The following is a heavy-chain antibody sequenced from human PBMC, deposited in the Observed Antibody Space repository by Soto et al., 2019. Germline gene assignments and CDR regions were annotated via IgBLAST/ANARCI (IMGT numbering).Heavy chain of an antibody. Sequence: SLKVSCTASGGTFRSYAISWVRQAPGQGLEWMGGIIPIFGTANYAQKFQGRVTITADESTSTAYMELSSLRSEDTAVYYCAVSVLRYFDWSEAGLYYYYNGMDVWGQGTTVTVPS. CDR3: AVSVLRYFDWSEAGLYYYYNGMDV. D-gene: IGHD3-9*01. V-gene: IGHV1-69*13. J-gene: IGHJ6*02. CDR2: IIPIFGTA. CDR1: GGTFRSYA.